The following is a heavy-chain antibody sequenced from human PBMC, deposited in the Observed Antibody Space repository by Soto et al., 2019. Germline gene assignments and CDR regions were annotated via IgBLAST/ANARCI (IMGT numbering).Heavy chain of an antibody. J-gene: IGHJ3*02. D-gene: IGHD2-2*01. V-gene: IGHV3-48*01. CDR1: GFTFSSYS. Sequence: PGGSLRLSCAASGFTFSSYSMNWVRQAPGKGLEWVSYISSGSSTISYADSVKGRFSISRDNAKNSLYLQMNSLRAEDTAVYYCARWLGVPAALRAFDIWGQGTMVTVSS. CDR3: ARWLGVPAALRAFDI. CDR2: ISSGSSTI.